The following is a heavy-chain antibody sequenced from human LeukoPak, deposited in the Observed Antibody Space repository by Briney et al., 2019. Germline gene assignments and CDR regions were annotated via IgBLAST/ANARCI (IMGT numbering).Heavy chain of an antibody. D-gene: IGHD6-6*01. V-gene: IGHV3-30-3*01. J-gene: IGHJ6*03. Sequence: GGSLRLSCAASGFTFSSYAMHWVRQAPGKGLEWVAVISYDGSNKYYADSVKGRFTISRDNSKNTLYLQMNSLRAEDTAVYYCAREYSSSSYYYMDVWGKGTTVTVSS. CDR3: AREYSSSSYYYMDV. CDR1: GFTFSSYA. CDR2: ISYDGSNK.